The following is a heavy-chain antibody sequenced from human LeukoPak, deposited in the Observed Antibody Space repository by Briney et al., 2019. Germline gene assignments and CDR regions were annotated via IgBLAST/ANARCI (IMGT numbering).Heavy chain of an antibody. CDR1: GFIFSSYA. CDR2: ISGSGGST. V-gene: IGHV3-23*01. CDR3: ASGPVTGTYHF. J-gene: IGHJ4*02. D-gene: IGHD6-19*01. Sequence: GGSLRLSCGATGFIFSSYAMNWVRQAPGKGLEWVSVISGSGGSTYYADSVKGRFTISRDNSNNTVYLRMNSLRAEDTAVYYCASGPVTGTYHFWGQGTLLTVSS.